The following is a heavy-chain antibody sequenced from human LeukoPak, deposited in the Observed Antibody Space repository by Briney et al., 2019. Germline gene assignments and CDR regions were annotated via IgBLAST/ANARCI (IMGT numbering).Heavy chain of an antibody. CDR1: GVSISSSSYY. CDR2: IYYSGST. J-gene: IGHJ4*02. D-gene: IGHD3-10*01. Sequence: KASETLSLTCTVSGVSISSSSYYWGWLRQPRGKGLEWSVSIYYSGSTYYHPSLKSRIIISVDTSKNQFSLKLSSVTAADTAVYYCARVRTVRIRGVNPGTAYYFDYWGQGTLVTVSS. V-gene: IGHV4-39*07. CDR3: ARVRTVRIRGVNPGTAYYFDY.